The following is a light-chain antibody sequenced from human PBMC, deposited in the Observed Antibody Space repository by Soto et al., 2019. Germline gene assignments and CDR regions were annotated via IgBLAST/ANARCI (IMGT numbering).Light chain of an antibody. J-gene: IGKJ5*01. CDR3: QQYDNSPIT. CDR2: DAS. Sequence: EIVLTQSPATLSLSPWERATLSCRASQSVSSYLAWYQQKPGQAPRLLIYDASSRATGIPDRFSGTGSETDFTLTISRLEPEDFAVYYCQQYDNSPITFGQGTRLEIK. CDR1: QSVSSY. V-gene: IGKV3-20*01.